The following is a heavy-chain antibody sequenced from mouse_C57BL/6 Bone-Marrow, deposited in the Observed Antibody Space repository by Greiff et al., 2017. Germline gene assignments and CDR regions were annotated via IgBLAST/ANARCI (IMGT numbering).Heavy chain of an antibody. Sequence: QQSGAELARPGASVKLSCKASGYTFTSYGISWVKQRTGQGLEWIGEIYPRSGNTYYNEKFKGKATLTADKSSSTAYMELRSLTSEDSAVYFCARRGFITTVVAEDYAMDYWGLGTSVTVSS. CDR3: ARRGFITTVVAEDYAMDY. V-gene: IGHV1-81*01. J-gene: IGHJ4*01. CDR2: IYPRSGNT. CDR1: GYTFTSYG. D-gene: IGHD1-1*01.